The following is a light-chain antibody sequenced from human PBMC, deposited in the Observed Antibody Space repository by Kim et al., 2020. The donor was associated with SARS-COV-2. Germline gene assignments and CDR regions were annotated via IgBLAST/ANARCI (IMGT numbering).Light chain of an antibody. CDR1: SGHSSYI. J-gene: IGLJ3*02. V-gene: IGLV4-60*03. CDR2: VESSGTY. CDR3: ETLKV. Sequence: ACLGSQVKLTCTLSSGHSSYIIAWHQQQPGKAPRYLMKVESSGTYNKGSGVPDRFSGSSSGADRYLTISNLQSEDEADYYCETLKVFGGGTQLTVL.